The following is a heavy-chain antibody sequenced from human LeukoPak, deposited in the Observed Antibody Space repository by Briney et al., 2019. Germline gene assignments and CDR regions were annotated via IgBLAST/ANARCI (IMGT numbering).Heavy chain of an antibody. CDR2: IYYSENT. V-gene: IGHV4-39*01. CDR3: ARRAYSENYWKHFDS. CDR1: GGSISSYY. D-gene: IGHD1-26*01. Sequence: PSETLSLTCTVSGGSISSYYWSWIRQPPGKGLEWIGSIYYSENTYYNPSLKSRVSISVDTSKNQFTLKLSSVTAADTAVYYCARRAYSENYWKHFDSWGQGTLVTVSS. J-gene: IGHJ4*02.